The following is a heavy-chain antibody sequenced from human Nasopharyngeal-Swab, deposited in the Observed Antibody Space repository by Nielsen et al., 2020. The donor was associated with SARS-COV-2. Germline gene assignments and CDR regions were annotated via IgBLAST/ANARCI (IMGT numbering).Heavy chain of an antibody. CDR3: AGGAGYYYYYMDV. Sequence: RQAPGKGLEWIGSIYYSGSTYYNPSLKSRVTIPVDTSKNQFSLKLSSVTAADTAVYYCAGGAGYYYYYMDVWGKGTTVTVSS. D-gene: IGHD1-26*01. V-gene: IGHV4-39*01. CDR2: IYYSGST. J-gene: IGHJ6*03.